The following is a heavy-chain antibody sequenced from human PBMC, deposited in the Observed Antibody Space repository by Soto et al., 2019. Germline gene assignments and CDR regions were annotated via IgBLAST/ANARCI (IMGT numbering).Heavy chain of an antibody. CDR3: ARDRGYNTGWYGGALDF. V-gene: IGHV3-48*03. CDR1: GFTFNTYE. J-gene: IGHJ4*02. Sequence: EVQLVESGGGLVQPGESLRLSCAASGFTFNTYEMNWVRQAPGKGLEGVAYISSRGTTTFYADSVKGRFSISRDNENDSVSLLMNNLRVDDTAVYYCARDRGYNTGWYGGALDFWGQGTLVTVSS. D-gene: IGHD6-19*01. CDR2: ISSRGTTT.